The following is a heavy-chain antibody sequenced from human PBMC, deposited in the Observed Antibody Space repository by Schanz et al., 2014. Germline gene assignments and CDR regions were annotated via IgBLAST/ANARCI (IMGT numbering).Heavy chain of an antibody. J-gene: IGHJ2*01. Sequence: EVQLVESGGGLVQPGGSLRLSCAASGFTFSNYWMHWVRQAPGKGLVWVSRINGDGSRTAYAESVKGRFTISRDNSKNTLYLQMNSLRAEDTAIYYCAKDAPYPFDLWGRGTLITVSS. CDR1: GFTFSNYW. CDR2: INGDGSRT. CDR3: AKDAPYPFDL. V-gene: IGHV3-74*01.